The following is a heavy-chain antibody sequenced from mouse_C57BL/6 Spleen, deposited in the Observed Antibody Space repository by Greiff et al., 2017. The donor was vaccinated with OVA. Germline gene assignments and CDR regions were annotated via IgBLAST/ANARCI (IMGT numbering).Heavy chain of an antibody. V-gene: IGHV1-7*01. CDR1: GYTFTSYW. D-gene: IGHD4-1*01. J-gene: IGHJ2*01. Sequence: QVQLQQSGAELAKPGASVKLSCKASGYTFTSYWMHWVKQRPGQGLEWIGYINPSSGYTKYNQKFKDKATLTADKSSSTAYMKLSSLTYEDSAVYYCARNWDERDFDDWGQGTTLTVAS. CDR2: INPSSGYT. CDR3: ARNWDERDFDD.